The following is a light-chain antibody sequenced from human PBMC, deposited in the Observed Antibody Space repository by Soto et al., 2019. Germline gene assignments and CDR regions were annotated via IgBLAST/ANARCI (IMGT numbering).Light chain of an antibody. CDR3: CSFAGRYTYV. CDR1: SSYIGPYDH. CDR2: AVS. V-gene: IGLV2-11*01. J-gene: IGLJ1*01. Sequence: QSVLTQPRSVSGSPGQSVTISCTRTSSYIGPYDHVAWYQQHPGKAPKLIIFAVSKRPSGVPDRFSGSKSGNTASLTISGLQAEDEADYSCCSFAGRYTYVFGTGTKVNVL.